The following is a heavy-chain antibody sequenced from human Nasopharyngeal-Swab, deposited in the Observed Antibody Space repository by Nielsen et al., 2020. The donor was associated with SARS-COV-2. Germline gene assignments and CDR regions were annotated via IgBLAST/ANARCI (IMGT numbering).Heavy chain of an antibody. CDR1: GGSFSAYY. V-gene: IGHV4-34*01. CDR3: ARVGGDGYYYYGMDV. CDR2: INHSGSI. D-gene: IGHD4-17*01. Sequence: SETLSLTCAVYGGSFSAYYWSWIRQSPGKGLEWIGEINHSGSINYNPSLKSRVTISVDTSKNQFSLKVSSVTAADTAVYYCARVGGDGYYYYGMDVWGQGTTVTVSS. J-gene: IGHJ6*02.